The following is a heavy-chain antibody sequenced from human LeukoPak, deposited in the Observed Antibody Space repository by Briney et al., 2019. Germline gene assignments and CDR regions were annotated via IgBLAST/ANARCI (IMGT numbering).Heavy chain of an antibody. J-gene: IGHJ6*02. CDR2: IIPIFGTA. CDR3: ARGRATVTTLSGMDV. CDR1: GGTFSSYA. D-gene: IGHD4-17*01. V-gene: IGHV1-69*05. Sequence: ASVKVSCKASGGTFSSYAISWVRQAPGQGPEWMGGIIPIFGTANYAQKFQGRVTITTDESTSTAYMELSRLKSDVTAVYYCARGRATVTTLSGMDVWGQGTTVTVSS.